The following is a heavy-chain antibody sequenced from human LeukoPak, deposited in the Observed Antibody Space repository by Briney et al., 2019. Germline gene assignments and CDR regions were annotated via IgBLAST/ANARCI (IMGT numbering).Heavy chain of an antibody. J-gene: IGHJ5*02. V-gene: IGHV3-48*02. CDR1: GSTFSSYS. Sequence: GGSLRLSCAASGSTFSSYSMNWVRQAPGKGLEWVSYISSSSSTIYYADSVKGRFTISRDNAKNSLYLQTNSLRDEDTAVYYCARGEDWFDPWGQGTLVTVSS. CDR3: ARGEDWFDP. CDR2: ISSSSSTI.